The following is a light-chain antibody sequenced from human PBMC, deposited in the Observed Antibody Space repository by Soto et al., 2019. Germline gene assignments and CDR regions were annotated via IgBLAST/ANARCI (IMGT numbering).Light chain of an antibody. CDR1: QSVSNN. V-gene: IGKV3-15*01. J-gene: IGKJ1*01. CDR3: QQYNNWPPRT. CDR2: GAS. Sequence: EIVMTQSPATLSVSPGERATLSCRASQSVSNNLAWYQHKPGQTPRLLIYGASTRATGIPVRFSGSGSGTEFTLTISSLQSEDFAVYYCQQYNNWPPRTFGQGTKVEIK.